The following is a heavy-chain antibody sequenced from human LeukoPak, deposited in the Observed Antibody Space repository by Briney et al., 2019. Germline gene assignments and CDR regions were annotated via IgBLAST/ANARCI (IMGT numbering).Heavy chain of an antibody. CDR3: AILTTVTTKGDY. CDR2: ISGSGGST. J-gene: IGHJ4*02. D-gene: IGHD4-17*01. V-gene: IGHV3-23*01. Sequence: GGSLRLSCAASGFTFSSYAMSWVRQAPGKGLEWVSAISGSGGSTYYADSVKRRFTISRDNSKNTLYLQMNSLRAEDTAVYYCAILTTVTTKGDYWGQGTLVTVSS. CDR1: GFTFSSYA.